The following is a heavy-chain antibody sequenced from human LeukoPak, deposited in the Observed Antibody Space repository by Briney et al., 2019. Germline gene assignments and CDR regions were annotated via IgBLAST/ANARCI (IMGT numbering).Heavy chain of an antibody. CDR3: ARVHGWAFDY. D-gene: IGHD3-10*01. J-gene: IGHJ4*02. V-gene: IGHV3-72*01. Sequence: PGGSLRLSCAASGFTFSDHYMDWVRQAPGKGLEWVGRTRHKADGYTTEYAASVKGRFTISRDDSKNSLFLQMNSLKTEDTAVYYRARVHGWAFDYWGQGALVTVSS. CDR2: TRHKADGYTT. CDR1: GFTFSDHY.